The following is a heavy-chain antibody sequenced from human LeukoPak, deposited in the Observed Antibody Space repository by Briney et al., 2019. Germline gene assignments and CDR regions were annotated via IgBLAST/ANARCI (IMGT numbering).Heavy chain of an antibody. D-gene: IGHD1-26*01. CDR1: RLTVSNHW. J-gene: IGHJ5*02. CDR2: IREERGQE. CDR3: ASTNYRGGTTGYNWFDP. V-gene: IGHV3-7*01. Sequence: GGSLRLSCVASRLTVSNHWMSWVRQAPGKGLEWVANIREERGQEYYADSVKGRFTISRDNSKNTLYLQMNSLRAEDTAMYYCASTNYRGGTTGYNWFDPWGQGTLVTVSS.